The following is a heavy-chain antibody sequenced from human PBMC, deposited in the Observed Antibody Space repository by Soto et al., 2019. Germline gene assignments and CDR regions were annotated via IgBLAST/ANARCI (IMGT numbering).Heavy chain of an antibody. J-gene: IGHJ6*01. Sequence: PGGSLRLSCAASGFTFSSYSMNWVRQAPGKGLEWVSYISGGGTTIYYADSVKGRFTISRDNAKNSLYLQMDSLRAEDTAVYYTTRTAYMDVRGPRSTVTVSS. CDR2: ISGGGTTI. CDR1: GFTFSSYS. V-gene: IGHV3-48*01. D-gene: IGHD2-2*01. CDR3: TRTAYMDV.